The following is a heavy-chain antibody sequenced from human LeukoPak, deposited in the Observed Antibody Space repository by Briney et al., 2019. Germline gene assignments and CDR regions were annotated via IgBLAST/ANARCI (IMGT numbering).Heavy chain of an antibody. V-gene: IGHV3-23*01. D-gene: IGHD2-21*02. CDR1: GFTFNSNA. Sequence: GGSLRLSCAAAGFTFNSNAMSWVRQAPGKELEWVSAISGSGGSTYYGDFEKGRFTICRENSKNKLYLQMTILRAEDTAVYYCAKRGECVVVTSFYYFDYWGQGTLVTVSS. CDR3: AKRGECVVVTSFYYFDY. CDR2: ISGSGGST. J-gene: IGHJ4*02.